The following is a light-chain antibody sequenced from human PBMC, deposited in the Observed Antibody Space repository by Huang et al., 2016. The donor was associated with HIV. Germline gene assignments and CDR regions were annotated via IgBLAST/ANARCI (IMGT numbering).Light chain of an antibody. CDR3: QQSYSAPIT. CDR1: QSIAKF. CDR2: AAS. J-gene: IGKJ3*01. Sequence: DIQMTQSPSSLSASVGDRVTITCRASQSIAKFLNWYQQKPGNAPKLLIFAASSLQSGVPSTFSGSGSGTDFTLTISSLQPEDFATYYCQQSYSAPITFGPGTKLDVK. V-gene: IGKV1-39*01.